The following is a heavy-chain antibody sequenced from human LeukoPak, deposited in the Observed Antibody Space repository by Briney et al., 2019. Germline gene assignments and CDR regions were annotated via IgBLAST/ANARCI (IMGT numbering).Heavy chain of an antibody. D-gene: IGHD4-17*01. CDR1: GYTFTGYY. V-gene: IGHV1-2*06. CDR2: INPNSGGT. CDR3: ARIRLRSVTTVFDY. J-gene: IGHJ4*02. Sequence: GASVKVSCKASGYTFTGYYMHWVRQAPGQGLEWMGRINPNSGGTNYAQKFQGRATMTRDTSISTAYMELSRLRSDDTAVYYCARIRLRSVTTVFDYWGQGTLVTVSS.